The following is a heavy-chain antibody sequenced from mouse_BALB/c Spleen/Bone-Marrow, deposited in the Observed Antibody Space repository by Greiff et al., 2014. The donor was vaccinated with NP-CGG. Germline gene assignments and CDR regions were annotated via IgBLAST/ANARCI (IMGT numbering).Heavy chain of an antibody. Sequence: EVQLVESGGGLVKPGGSLKLSCAASGLNFSSYGMSWVRQTPEKRLEWVASISGGGSYTYFPDSVKGRITISRDNAKNNLYLQMSSLRSEDTALYYCARHDYDWFAYWGQGTLVTVSA. V-gene: IGHV5-9-2*01. CDR2: ISGGGSYT. CDR1: GLNFSSYG. J-gene: IGHJ3*01. D-gene: IGHD2-4*01. CDR3: ARHDYDWFAY.